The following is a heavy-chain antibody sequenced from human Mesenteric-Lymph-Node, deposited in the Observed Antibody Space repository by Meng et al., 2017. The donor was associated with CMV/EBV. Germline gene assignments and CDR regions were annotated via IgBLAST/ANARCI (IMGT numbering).Heavy chain of an antibody. Sequence: GESLKISCAASGFTFSNAWMNWVRQAPGKGLEWVARIYSKSDGGTIDYAAAVKGRFTISRDDSKDTGYLQMNSLKTEDTAVYYCVTDRCTSTRCYRDYYSGMDVWGQGTTVTVSS. V-gene: IGHV3-15*05. CDR1: GFTFSNAW. CDR2: IYSKSDGGTI. J-gene: IGHJ6*02. CDR3: VTDRCTSTRCYRDYYSGMDV. D-gene: IGHD2-2*01.